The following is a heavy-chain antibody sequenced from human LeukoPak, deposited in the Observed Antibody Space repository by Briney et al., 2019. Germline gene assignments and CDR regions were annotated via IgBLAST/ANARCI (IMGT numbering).Heavy chain of an antibody. D-gene: IGHD3-10*01. CDR3: ARWVIGNWFDP. CDR1: GGSISSGGYY. J-gene: IGHJ5*02. Sequence: PSQTLSLTCTVSGGSISSGGYYWSWIRQPPGKGLEWIGYIYYSGSTNYNPSLKSRVTISVDTSKNQFSLKLSSVTAADTAVYYCARWVIGNWFDPWGQGTLVTVSS. CDR2: IYYSGST. V-gene: IGHV4-61*08.